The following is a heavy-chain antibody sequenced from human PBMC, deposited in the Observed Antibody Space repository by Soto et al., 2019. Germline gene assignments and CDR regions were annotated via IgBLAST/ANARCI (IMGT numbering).Heavy chain of an antibody. CDR3: ARDEGRSSVWLDP. D-gene: IGHD6-19*01. J-gene: IGHJ5*02. V-gene: IGHV1-2*02. Sequence: ASVKVSCKASGYTFTGYYMHWVRQAPGQGLEWMGWINPNSGGTNYAQKFQGRVTMTRDTSISTAYMELSRLRSDDTAVYYCARDEGRSSVWLDPWGQGTLVTVYS. CDR2: INPNSGGT. CDR1: GYTFTGYY.